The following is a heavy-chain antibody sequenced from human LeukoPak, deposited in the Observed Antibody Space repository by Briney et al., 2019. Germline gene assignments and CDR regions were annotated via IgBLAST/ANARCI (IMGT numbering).Heavy chain of an antibody. J-gene: IGHJ4*02. Sequence: GGSLRLSCAASGFSFSNYWMSWVRQAPGKGLEWVASISENGRAKPYVASVRGRFTISRDNTKNSLYLQMNSLRAEDTAVYYCARVPSSSWYTNDFWGQGTLVTVSS. V-gene: IGHV3-7*01. D-gene: IGHD6-13*01. CDR2: ISENGRAK. CDR1: GFSFSNYW. CDR3: ARVPSSSWYTNDF.